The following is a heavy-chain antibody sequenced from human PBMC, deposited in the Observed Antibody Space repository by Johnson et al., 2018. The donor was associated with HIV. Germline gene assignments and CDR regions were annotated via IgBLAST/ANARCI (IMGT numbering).Heavy chain of an antibody. Sequence: QVQLVESGGGVVQPGRSLRLSCAASGFTFSSYAMHWVRQAPGKGLEWVAIIWADGSNTYCADSVKGRFTISRDHSENTLYLQMNSLRAEDTAVYYCARDYETIWGQGTMVTVSS. CDR2: IWADGSNT. CDR3: ARDYETI. V-gene: IGHV3-30*14. D-gene: IGHD3-16*01. J-gene: IGHJ3*02. CDR1: GFTFSSYA.